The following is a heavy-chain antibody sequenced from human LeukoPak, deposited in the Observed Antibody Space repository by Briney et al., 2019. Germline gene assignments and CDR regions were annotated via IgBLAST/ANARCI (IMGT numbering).Heavy chain of an antibody. V-gene: IGHV3-7*01. Sequence: GGSLRLSCAVSGFTFSDYWMTWVRQAPGKGLEWVANINQDGSEKYYVDSVEGRFTISRDSVKSSLYLQMTSVRADDTAMYYCVRDDYDFWSVYQRYFEFWGQGTLVTVSS. D-gene: IGHD3-3*01. CDR3: VRDDYDFWSVYQRYFEF. CDR2: INQDGSEK. CDR1: GFTFSDYW. J-gene: IGHJ4*02.